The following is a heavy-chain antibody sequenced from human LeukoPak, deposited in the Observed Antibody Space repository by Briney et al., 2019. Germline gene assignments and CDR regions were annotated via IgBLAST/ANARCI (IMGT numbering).Heavy chain of an antibody. J-gene: IGHJ4*02. D-gene: IGHD3-16*02. CDR1: GGSINSGDYS. Sequence: PSETLSLTCAVSGGSINSGDYSWSWIRQPPGKGLEWIGYIYHSGSTYYNPSLKSRVTISVDKSKNQFSLSLNSMTAADTAVYYCARRPLAYVWGSYRWYFDYWGQGTLVTVSS. CDR3: ARRPLAYVWGSYRWYFDY. CDR2: IYHSGST. V-gene: IGHV4-30-2*01.